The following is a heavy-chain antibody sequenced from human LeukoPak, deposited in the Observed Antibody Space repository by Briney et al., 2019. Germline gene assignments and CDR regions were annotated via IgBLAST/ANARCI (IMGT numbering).Heavy chain of an antibody. CDR2: ISYDGSNK. D-gene: IGHD3-22*01. Sequence: GRSLRLSCAASGFTFSSYAMHWVRQAPGKGLEWVAVISYDGSNKYYADSVKGRFTISRDNSKNTLYLQMNSLRAEDTAVYYCASPSSGYYYSNAFDIWGQGTMVTVSS. CDR3: ASPSSGYYYSNAFDI. J-gene: IGHJ3*02. V-gene: IGHV3-30*04. CDR1: GFTFSSYA.